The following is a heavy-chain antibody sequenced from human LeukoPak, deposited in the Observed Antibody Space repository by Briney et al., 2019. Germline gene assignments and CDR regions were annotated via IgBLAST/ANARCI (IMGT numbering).Heavy chain of an antibody. CDR1: GYTFTGYY. CDR3: ARVGEATIRFYFDY. J-gene: IGHJ4*02. V-gene: IGHV1-2*02. D-gene: IGHD5-12*01. CDR2: INPNSGGT. Sequence: ASVKVSCKASGYTFTGYYMHWVRQAPGQGLEWMGWINPNSGGTNYAQKFQGRVTMTRGTSISTAYMELSRLRSDDTAVYYCARVGEATIRFYFDYWGQGTLVTVSS.